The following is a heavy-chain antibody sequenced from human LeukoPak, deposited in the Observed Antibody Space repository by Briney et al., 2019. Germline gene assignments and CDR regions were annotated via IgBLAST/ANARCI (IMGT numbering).Heavy chain of an antibody. CDR3: ARGSSCTNGVCSFDY. D-gene: IGHD2-8*01. V-gene: IGHV1-69*13. Sequence: ASVKVSCKASGYTFTSYAMHWVRQAPGQGLEWMGGIIPIFGTANYAQEFQGRVTITADESTSTAYMELSSLRSEDTAVYYCARGSSCTNGVCSFDYWGQGTLVTVSS. CDR2: IIPIFGTA. CDR1: GYTFTSYA. J-gene: IGHJ4*02.